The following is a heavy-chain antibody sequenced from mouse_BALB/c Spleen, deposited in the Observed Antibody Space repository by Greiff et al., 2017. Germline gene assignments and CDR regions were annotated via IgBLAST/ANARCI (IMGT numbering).Heavy chain of an antibody. D-gene: IGHD1-2*01. CDR2: IYPGSGST. CDR3: TVFITAATDCFDD. J-gene: IGHJ2*03. V-gene: IGHV1S22*01. Sequence: LQQPGSELVRPGASVKLSCKASGYTFTSYWMHWVKQRHGQGLEWIGNIYPGSGSTNYDEKFKSKGTLTVDTSSSTAYMHLSSLTSEDSAVYDCTVFITAATDCFDDGGQGSRRTVSS. CDR1: GYTFTSYW.